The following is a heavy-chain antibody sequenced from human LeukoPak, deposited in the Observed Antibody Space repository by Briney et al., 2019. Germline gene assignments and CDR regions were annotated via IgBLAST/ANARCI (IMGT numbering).Heavy chain of an antibody. J-gene: IGHJ4*02. V-gene: IGHV1-8*02. D-gene: IGHD6-13*01. Sequence: ASVKVSCKASGYTFVGYYLHWVRQATGQGLEWMGWMNPNSGNTGYAQKFQGRIIVSRNTSISTAYMELSSLTSEDTAIYYCARIAAAGNRRLNYWGQGTLVTVAS. CDR1: GYTFVGYY. CDR2: MNPNSGNT. CDR3: ARIAAAGNRRLNY.